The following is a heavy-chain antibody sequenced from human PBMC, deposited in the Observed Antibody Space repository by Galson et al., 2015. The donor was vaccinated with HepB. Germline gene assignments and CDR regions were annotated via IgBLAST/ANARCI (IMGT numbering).Heavy chain of an antibody. CDR2: ISSSSSYT. Sequence: SLRLSCAASGFTFSDYYMSWIRQAPGKGLEWVSYISSSSSYTNYADSVKGRFTISRDNAKNSLYLQMNSLRAEDTAVYYCARVESLYCSSTSCYPNWFDPWGQGTLVTVSS. D-gene: IGHD2-2*01. V-gene: IGHV3-11*06. CDR3: ARVESLYCSSTSCYPNWFDP. J-gene: IGHJ5*02. CDR1: GFTFSDYY.